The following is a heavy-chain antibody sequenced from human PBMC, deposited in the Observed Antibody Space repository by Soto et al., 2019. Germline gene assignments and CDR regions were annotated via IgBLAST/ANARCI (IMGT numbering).Heavy chain of an antibody. CDR2: ISYDGSNK. Sequence: QVQLVESGGGVVQPGRSLRLSCAASGFTFSSYGMHWVRQAPGKGLEWVAVISYDGSNKYYADSVKGRFTISRDNSKNTLYLQMNSLRAEDTAVYYCAKGLSSGWVGGFDPWGQGTLVTVSS. CDR1: GFTFSSYG. CDR3: AKGLSSGWVGGFDP. D-gene: IGHD6-19*01. J-gene: IGHJ5*02. V-gene: IGHV3-30*18.